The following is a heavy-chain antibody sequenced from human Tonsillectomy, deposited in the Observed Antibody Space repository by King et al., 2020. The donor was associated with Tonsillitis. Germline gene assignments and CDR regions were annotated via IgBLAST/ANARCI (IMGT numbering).Heavy chain of an antibody. V-gene: IGHV3-23*04. D-gene: IGHD6-19*01. Sequence: VQLVESGGDLVQPGGSLRLSCAASGFTFSNYAMSWVRQAPGKGLEWVSAISGNGADTYYADSVKGRFTISRDNSKNTLYLQMNSLTAEDTAICYCAKPGLLTVAGNYFDLWGRGTLVTVSS. J-gene: IGHJ2*01. CDR2: ISGNGADT. CDR3: AKPGLLTVAGNYFDL. CDR1: GFTFSNYA.